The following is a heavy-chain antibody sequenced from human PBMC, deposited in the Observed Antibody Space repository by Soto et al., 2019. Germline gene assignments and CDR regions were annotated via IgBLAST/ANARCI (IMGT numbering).Heavy chain of an antibody. CDR1: GGTFSSYA. V-gene: IGHV1-69*13. J-gene: IGHJ5*02. CDR3: AACYDSSGYLPYNWFDP. D-gene: IGHD3-22*01. Sequence: GASVKVSCKASGGTFSSYAISWVRQAPGQGLEWMGGIIPIFGTANYAQKFQGRVTITADESTSTAYMELSSLRSEDTAVYYCAACYDSSGYLPYNWFDPWGQGTLVTVSS. CDR2: IIPIFGTA.